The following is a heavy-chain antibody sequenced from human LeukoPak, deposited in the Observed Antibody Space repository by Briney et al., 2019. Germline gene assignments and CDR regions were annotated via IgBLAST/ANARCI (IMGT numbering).Heavy chain of an antibody. V-gene: IGHV3-48*03. CDR2: ISSSGGTI. CDR1: GFTFSSYE. D-gene: IGHD2/OR15-2a*01. Sequence: PRGSLRLSCAASGFTFSSYEVNWVRQAPGKGLEWVSYISSSGGTIFYADSVKGRFTISRDNAKNSLYLQMNSLRAEDTAVYYCATNFLRSNGYWGQGTLVTVSS. CDR3: ATNFLRSNGY. J-gene: IGHJ4*02.